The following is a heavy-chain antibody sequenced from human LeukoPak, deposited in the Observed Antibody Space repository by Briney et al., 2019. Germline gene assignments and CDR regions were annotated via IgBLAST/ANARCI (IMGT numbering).Heavy chain of an antibody. CDR3: ARKPVASSYYYYYMDV. V-gene: IGHV4-31*03. D-gene: IGHD6-13*01. J-gene: IGHJ6*03. CDR2: IYYSGST. Sequence: SVTLSLTCTVSGGSISSGGYYWSWLRQHPGKGLEWIGYIYYSGSTYYNPSLKSRVTISVDTSKNQFSLKLSSVTAADTAVYYCARKPVASSYYYYYMDVWGKGTTVTVSS. CDR1: GGSISSGGYY.